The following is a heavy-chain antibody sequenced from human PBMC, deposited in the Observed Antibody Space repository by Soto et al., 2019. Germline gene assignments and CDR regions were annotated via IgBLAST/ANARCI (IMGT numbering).Heavy chain of an antibody. CDR2: LSASGGST. CDR1: GFTFSTYA. CDR3: AHPRGYGVFDAYDI. Sequence: GGSLRLSCAASGFTFSTYAMSWVRQAPGKGLEWVSALSASGGSTYYADSVKGRFTISRDNSMNALYLQMDSLRIEDTAVYYCAHPRGYGVFDAYDIWGQGTMVTVSS. D-gene: IGHD4-17*01. J-gene: IGHJ3*02. V-gene: IGHV3-23*01.